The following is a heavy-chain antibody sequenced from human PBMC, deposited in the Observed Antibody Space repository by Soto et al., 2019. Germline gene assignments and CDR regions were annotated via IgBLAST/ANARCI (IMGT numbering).Heavy chain of an antibody. V-gene: IGHV4-4*07. D-gene: IGHD6-19*01. CDR3: AREAGPDRWFDP. Sequence: SETLSLTCTVSGASISSYFWTWIRQPAGKGLDWIGRISTSGTTNYNPSLKSRVTMSVDTSKNHFSLNLSSVTAADTAVYYCAREAGPDRWFDPWGQGTPVTVYS. J-gene: IGHJ5*02. CDR2: ISTSGTT. CDR1: GASISSYF.